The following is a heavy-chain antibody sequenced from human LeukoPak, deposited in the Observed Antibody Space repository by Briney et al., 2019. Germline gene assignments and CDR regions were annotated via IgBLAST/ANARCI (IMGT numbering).Heavy chain of an antibody. J-gene: IGHJ4*02. Sequence: GGSLRLSCAASGFTFSDHWMHWVRQAPGKGLVWVSRIRNDGGETNYADSVKGRFTISRDNAKNTLFLQMNSLRAEDTAVYYCARELPFDYWGQGTLVTVSS. V-gene: IGHV3-74*01. CDR2: IRNDGGET. CDR1: GFTFSDHW. D-gene: IGHD2-15*01. CDR3: ARELPFDY.